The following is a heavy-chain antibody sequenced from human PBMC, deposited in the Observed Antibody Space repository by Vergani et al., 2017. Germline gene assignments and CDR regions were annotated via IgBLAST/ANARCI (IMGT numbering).Heavy chain of an antibody. CDR1: GGTFSSYA. CDR3: AKDNGYGSPIYWYFDL. V-gene: IGHV1-69*17. D-gene: IGHD5-18*01. J-gene: IGHJ2*01. CDR2: IIPIFGIA. Sequence: QVQLVQSGAEVKKPGSSVKVSCKASGGTFSSYAISWVRQAPGQGLEWMGGIIPIFGIANYAQKFQGRVTITADKSTSTAYMELSSLRSEDTALYYCAKDNGYGSPIYWYFDLWGRGTLVTVSS.